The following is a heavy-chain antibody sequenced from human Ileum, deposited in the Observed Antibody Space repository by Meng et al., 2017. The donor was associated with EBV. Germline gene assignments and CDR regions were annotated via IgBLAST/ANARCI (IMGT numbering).Heavy chain of an antibody. CDR3: AKNGEKYFEY. Sequence: EAGPGVVTPCGTLALTCAVSGGSISVINWWGWVRQSTEKGLEWIGEMSDSGITHYNPSLKSRVTISADKSNNQFSLKLTSVTSADTAVYFCAKNGEKYFEYWGQGTLVTVS. CDR1: GGSISVINW. V-gene: IGHV4-4*02. J-gene: IGHJ4*02. CDR2: MSDSGIT.